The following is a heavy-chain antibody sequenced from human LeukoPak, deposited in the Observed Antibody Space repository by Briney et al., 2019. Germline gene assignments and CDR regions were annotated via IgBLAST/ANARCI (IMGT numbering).Heavy chain of an antibody. V-gene: IGHV4-39*01. CDR1: GGSISSNGYY. CDR3: ARLRRYSGVGPDY. Sequence: SETLSLTCTVSGGSISSNGYYWGWIRQPPGKGLEWIGSFYYTGSTFYSPSLKSRVTISVDTSKNQFSLNLSSVTAADTAVYYCARLRRYSGVGPDYWGQGTLVIVSS. D-gene: IGHD1-26*01. J-gene: IGHJ4*02. CDR2: FYYTGST.